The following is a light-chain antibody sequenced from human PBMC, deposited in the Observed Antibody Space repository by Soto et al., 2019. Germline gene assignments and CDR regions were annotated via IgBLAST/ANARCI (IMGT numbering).Light chain of an antibody. J-gene: IGKJ1*01. Sequence: EIVLTQSPGTLSLSPGERATLSCRASQSVSSSYLACYQQKPGQAPRLLIYGASTRATGIPARFSGSGSGTEFTLTISSLQSEDFAVYYCQQYNNWPQFGQGTKVDIK. CDR1: QSVSSSY. CDR3: QQYNNWPQ. V-gene: IGKV3-15*01. CDR2: GAS.